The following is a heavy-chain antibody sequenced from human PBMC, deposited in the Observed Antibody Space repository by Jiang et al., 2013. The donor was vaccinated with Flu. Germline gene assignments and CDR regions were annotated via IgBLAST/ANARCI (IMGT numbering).Heavy chain of an antibody. CDR3: ARRGAVRYYDTSGYYYGY. Sequence: GAEVKKPGESLKISCKGSGYSFTSYWIGWVRQMPGKGLEWMGIIYPGDSDTRYSPSFQGQVTISADKSISTAYLQWSSLKASDTAMYYCARRGAVRYYDTSGYYYGYWGQGTLVTVSS. J-gene: IGHJ4*02. CDR2: IYPGDSDT. CDR1: GYSFTSYW. D-gene: IGHD3-22*01. V-gene: IGHV5-51*03.